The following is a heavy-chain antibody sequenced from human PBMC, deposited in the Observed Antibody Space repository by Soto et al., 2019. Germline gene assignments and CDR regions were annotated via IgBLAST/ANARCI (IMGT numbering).Heavy chain of an antibody. CDR1: GFTFSSYG. Sequence: PGGSLRLSCAASGFTFSSYGMHWVRQAPGKGLEWVAVISYDGSNKYYADSVKGRFTISRDNSKNTLYLQMNSLRAEDTAVYYCAKDQGSYYDSSGSLGYWGQGTLVTVSS. D-gene: IGHD3-22*01. J-gene: IGHJ4*02. CDR2: ISYDGSNK. CDR3: AKDQGSYYDSSGSLGY. V-gene: IGHV3-30*18.